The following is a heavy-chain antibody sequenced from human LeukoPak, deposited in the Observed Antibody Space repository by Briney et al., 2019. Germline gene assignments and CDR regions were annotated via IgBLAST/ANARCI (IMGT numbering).Heavy chain of an antibody. CDR3: ARVLGWQRLDV. J-gene: IGHJ6*04. CDR1: GFTVSSNY. V-gene: IGHV3-53*01. Sequence: GGSLRLSCAASGFTVSSNYMSWVRQAPGKGLEWVSLLHSGGSTYYADSVKGRFSISRDNSKNTLYLQMNRLRGEATAVYYCARVLGWQRLDVWGKGTTVTISS. D-gene: IGHD2-15*01. CDR2: LHSGGST.